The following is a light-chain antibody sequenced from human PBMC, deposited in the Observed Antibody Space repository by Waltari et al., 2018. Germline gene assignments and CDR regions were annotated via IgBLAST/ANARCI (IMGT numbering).Light chain of an antibody. Sequence: QSVLTQPPSVSGAPGQRVTISCTGSGSNIGAGYDVHWYQHLPRAAPKLLIYGSSRRPLGVPDRFFGSTSGTSASLAITGLQAEDEGDYYCQSHDTSLSVVFGGGTKLTVL. CDR2: GSS. CDR3: QSHDTSLSVV. V-gene: IGLV1-40*01. CDR1: GSNIGAGYD. J-gene: IGLJ3*02.